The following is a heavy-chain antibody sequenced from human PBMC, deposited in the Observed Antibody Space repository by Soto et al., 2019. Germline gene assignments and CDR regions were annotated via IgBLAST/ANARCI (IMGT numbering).Heavy chain of an antibody. CDR3: ARGVFAAAGPNWFDP. CDR1: GYAFSSYV. Sequence: GASVKVYCKASGYAFSSYVIGWVRQEHGQGLEWMGWISVNNGCTNYATESQGRVTMTTDTSISTAYMELSRLRSDDTAVYYCARGVFAAAGPNWFDPWGQGTLVTVSS. J-gene: IGHJ5*02. CDR2: ISVNNGCT. V-gene: IGHV1-18*01. D-gene: IGHD6-13*01.